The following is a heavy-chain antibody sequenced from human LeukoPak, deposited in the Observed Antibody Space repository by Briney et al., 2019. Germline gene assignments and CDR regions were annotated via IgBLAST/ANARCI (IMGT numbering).Heavy chain of an antibody. D-gene: IGHD7-27*01. CDR1: GFTVRSHS. V-gene: IGHV3-53*01. CDR2: IYSGGST. J-gene: IGHJ4*02. CDR3: ARDLGY. Sequence: AGSLRLSCAASGFTVRSHSMSWVRQAPGKGLEWVSVIYSGGSTYYADSVKGRFTISRDNSNNTLYLQMNSLRAEDTAVYYCARDLGYWGQGTLVTGSS.